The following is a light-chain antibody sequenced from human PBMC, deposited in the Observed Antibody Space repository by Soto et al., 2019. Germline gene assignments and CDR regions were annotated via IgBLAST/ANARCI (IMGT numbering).Light chain of an antibody. CDR1: QSVSSY. J-gene: IGKJ1*01. V-gene: IGKV3-11*01. CDR2: DAS. Sequence: EIVLTQSPATLSLSPGERANLSCRASQSVSSYLAWYQQKPGQAPRLLIYDASNRATGVPARFSGSGSGTDFTLTISSLEPGDFAVYYCQQRSNWPRTFGQGTEVEIK. CDR3: QQRSNWPRT.